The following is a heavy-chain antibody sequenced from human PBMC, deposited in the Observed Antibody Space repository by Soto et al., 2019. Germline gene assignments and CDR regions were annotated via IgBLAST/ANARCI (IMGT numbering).Heavy chain of an antibody. V-gene: IGHV1-69*08. CDR3: ARESSSWDEYFQH. J-gene: IGHJ1*01. Sequence: QVQLVQSGAEVKKPGSSVKVSCKASGGTFSSYTISWVRQAPGQGLEWMGRIIPILGIANYAQKFQGRVTITADKSTSTAYMGLSSLRSEDTAVYYCARESSSWDEYFQHWGQGTLVTVSS. D-gene: IGHD6-13*01. CDR2: IIPILGIA. CDR1: GGTFSSYT.